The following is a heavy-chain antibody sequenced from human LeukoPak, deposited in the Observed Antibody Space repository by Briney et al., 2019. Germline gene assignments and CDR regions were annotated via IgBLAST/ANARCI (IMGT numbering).Heavy chain of an antibody. CDR3: ARGTSSLDY. J-gene: IGHJ4*02. Sequence: SETLSLTCTVSGVSISSYYWSWIRQPPGKGLEYIGYIYYSGNTNYNPSLKSRVTIPVDTSKNQFSLKLSSVTAADTAVYYCARGTSSLDYWGQGTLVTVSS. CDR2: IYYSGNT. V-gene: IGHV4-59*01. CDR1: GVSISSYY.